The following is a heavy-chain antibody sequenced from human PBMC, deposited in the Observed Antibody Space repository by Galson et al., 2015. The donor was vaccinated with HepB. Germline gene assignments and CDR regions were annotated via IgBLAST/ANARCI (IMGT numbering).Heavy chain of an antibody. Sequence: SLRLTCAASGFTFSSYGMHWVRQAPGKGLEWVAVIWYGGSNKYYADSVKGRFTIPRDNSKNTLYLQMNSLRAEDTAVYYCARDGGPAAPYGMDVRGQGTTVTVSS. D-gene: IGHD6-13*01. J-gene: IGHJ6*02. CDR3: ARDGGPAAPYGMDV. CDR2: IWYGGSNK. CDR1: GFTFSSYG. V-gene: IGHV3-33*01.